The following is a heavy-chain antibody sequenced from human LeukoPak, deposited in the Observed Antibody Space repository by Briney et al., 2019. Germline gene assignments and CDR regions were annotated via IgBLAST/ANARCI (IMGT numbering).Heavy chain of an antibody. D-gene: IGHD2-2*01. Sequence: SETLSLTCAVSGYSISSAYYWGWIRQPPGKGLEWIASIHHSGSDDYNPPLKSRVTISTDTSKNQFSLNLRFMNAADTAVYYCARLGYCSSTSCYFETWGQGTLVTVSS. CDR3: ARLGYCSSTSCYFET. CDR1: GYSISSAYY. V-gene: IGHV4-38-2*01. CDR2: IHHSGSD. J-gene: IGHJ5*02.